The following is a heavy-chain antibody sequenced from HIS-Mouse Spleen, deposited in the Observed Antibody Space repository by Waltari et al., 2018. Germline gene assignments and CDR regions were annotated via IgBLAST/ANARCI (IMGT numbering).Heavy chain of an antibody. CDR1: GYSISRGYY. CDR3: AAPRDYGDAFDI. V-gene: IGHV4-38-2*02. Sequence: QVQLQESGPGLVKPSETLSLTCTVSGYSISRGYYWGWIRQPPGKGLEWIGSIYHSGSTYYNPSLKSRVTISVDTSKNQFSLKLSSVTAADTAVHYCAAPRDYGDAFDIWGQGTMVTVSS. J-gene: IGHJ3*02. CDR2: IYHSGST. D-gene: IGHD4-17*01.